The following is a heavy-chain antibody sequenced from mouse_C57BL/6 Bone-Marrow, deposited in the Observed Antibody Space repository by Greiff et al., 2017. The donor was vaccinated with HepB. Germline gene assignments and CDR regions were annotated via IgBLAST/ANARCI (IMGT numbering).Heavy chain of an antibody. V-gene: IGHV14-1*01. Sequence: DVQLQESGAELVRPGASVKLSCTASGFNIKDYYMHWVKQRPEQGLEWIGRIDPEDGDTEYAPKFQGKATMTADTSSNTAYLQLSSLTSEDTAVYYCTLTRYGDWYFDVWGTGTTVTVSS. CDR2: IDPEDGDT. CDR3: TLTRYGDWYFDV. D-gene: IGHD1-1*01. J-gene: IGHJ1*03. CDR1: GFNIKDYY.